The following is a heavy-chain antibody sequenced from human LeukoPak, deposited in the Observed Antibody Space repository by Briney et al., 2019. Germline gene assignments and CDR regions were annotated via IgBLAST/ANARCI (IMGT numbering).Heavy chain of an antibody. CDR1: GFTFSSYA. CDR2: ISGSGGST. D-gene: IGHD6-19*01. J-gene: IGHJ4*02. Sequence: GGSLRLSCAASGFTFSSYAMSWVRQAPGKGLEWVSAISGSGGSTYYADSVKGRFTISRDNSKNTLYLQMNSLRAEDTAVYYCAKFGSSGWYEAGAFDHWGQGTLVTVSS. CDR3: AKFGSSGWYEAGAFDH. V-gene: IGHV3-23*01.